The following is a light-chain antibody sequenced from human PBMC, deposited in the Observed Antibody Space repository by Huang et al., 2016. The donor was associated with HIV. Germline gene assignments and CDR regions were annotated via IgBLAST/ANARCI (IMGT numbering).Light chain of an antibody. CDR1: QSSSTY. Sequence: DIQMTQSPPSLSASVGDRVTITCRASQSSSTYLNWYQQKPGKAPNLLIYAASSLQSGVPSRFSGSGSGTDFTLTISSLQPEDFATYYCQQTYSTLGTFGQGTKVETK. CDR2: AAS. CDR3: QQTYSTLGT. J-gene: IGKJ2*01. V-gene: IGKV1-39*01.